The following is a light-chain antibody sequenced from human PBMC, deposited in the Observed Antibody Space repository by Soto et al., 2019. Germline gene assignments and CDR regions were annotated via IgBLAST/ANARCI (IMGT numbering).Light chain of an antibody. J-gene: IGKJ5*01. CDR1: QGISSY. Sequence: DIQMTQSPSSLSASVGDRVTITCRASQGISSYLVWYQQKPGAAPKLLIYAASALHSGVPSRFSGSGSGTDFTLTISSLLPEDFAVYFCQQFKNYPITFGQGTRLEIK. CDR3: QQFKNYPIT. CDR2: AAS. V-gene: IGKV1-9*01.